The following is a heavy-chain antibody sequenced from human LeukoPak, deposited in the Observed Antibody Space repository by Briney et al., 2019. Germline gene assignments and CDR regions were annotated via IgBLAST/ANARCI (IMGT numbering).Heavy chain of an antibody. D-gene: IGHD2-2*01. J-gene: IGHJ6*03. CDR1: GGSISSGGYY. CDR3: ARGRDCSSTSCYGSNYYYYMDV. CDR2: IYYSGST. V-gene: IGHV4-31*03. Sequence: SETLSLTCTVSGGSISSGGYYWSWIRQQPGKGLEWIGYIYYSGSTYYNPSLKSRVTISVDTSKNQFSLKLSSVTAADTAVYHCARGRDCSSTSCYGSNYYYYMDVWGKGTTVTVSS.